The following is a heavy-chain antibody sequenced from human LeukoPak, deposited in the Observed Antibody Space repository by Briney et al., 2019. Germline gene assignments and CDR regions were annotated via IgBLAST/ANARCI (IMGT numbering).Heavy chain of an antibody. J-gene: IGHJ6*03. CDR3: AKAGYYDSSGYHDYYYYYMDV. CDR1: GFTFNSYG. CDR2: IRYDGSNK. D-gene: IGHD3-22*01. V-gene: IGHV3-30*02. Sequence: PGGSLRLSCAASGFTFNSYGMHWVRQAPGKGLEWVAFIRYDGSNKYYADSVKGRFTISRDNSKNTLYLQMNSLRAEDTAVYYCAKAGYYDSSGYHDYYYYYMDVWGKGTTVTISS.